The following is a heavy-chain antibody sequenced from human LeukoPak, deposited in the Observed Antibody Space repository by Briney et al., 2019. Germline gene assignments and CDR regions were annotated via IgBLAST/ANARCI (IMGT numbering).Heavy chain of an antibody. CDR2: TFTGGTT. V-gene: IGHV3-53*01. D-gene: IGHD2/OR15-2a*01. CDR3: AREGYHNSRGSQSWYTAA. J-gene: IGHJ5*02. Sequence: GGSLRLSCEVSGFSVSYNYMNWVRQAPGKGLEWVSATFTGGTTHYADSVKGRFTISRDTSKNTLHLQMNSLRPEDTAVYYCAREGYHNSRGSQSWYTAAWGQGTLVIVSS. CDR1: GFSVSYNY.